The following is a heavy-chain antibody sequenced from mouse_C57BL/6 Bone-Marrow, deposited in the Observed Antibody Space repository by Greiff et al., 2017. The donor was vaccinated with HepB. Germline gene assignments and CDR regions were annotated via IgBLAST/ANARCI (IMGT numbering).Heavy chain of an antibody. CDR1: GYTFTSYW. CDR2: INPSSGYT. V-gene: IGHV1-7*01. CDR3: ARISQHPIYYDYPYAMDY. Sequence: QVQLKESGAELAKPGASVKLSCKASGYTFTSYWMHWVKQRPGQGLEWIGYINPSSGYTKYNQKFKDKATLTADKSSSTAYMQLSSLTYEDSAVYYCARISQHPIYYDYPYAMDYWGQGTSVTVSS. D-gene: IGHD2-4*01. J-gene: IGHJ4*01.